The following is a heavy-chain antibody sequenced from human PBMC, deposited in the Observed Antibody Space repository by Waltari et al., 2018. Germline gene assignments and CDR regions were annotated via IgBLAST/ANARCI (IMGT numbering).Heavy chain of an antibody. J-gene: IGHJ6*02. CDR3: ARLAPRTYRSPVPGRHYYYGMDV. CDR2: MGNEETRI. CDR1: GFRFSNYW. D-gene: IGHD3-10*01. V-gene: IGHV3-74*01. Sequence: EERLLESGGGLVQPGDSLRLSCAGSGFRFSNYWMNWVRQAPGRGLVWVGRMGNEETRISKGDAVKGRLTSSRDNAKNTVYLQMKRLRVEDTAVYYCARLAPRTYRSPVPGRHYYYGMDVWGQGTTVTVSS.